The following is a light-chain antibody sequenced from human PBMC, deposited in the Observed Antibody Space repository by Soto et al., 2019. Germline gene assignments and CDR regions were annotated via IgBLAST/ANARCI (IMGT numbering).Light chain of an antibody. J-gene: IGKJ5*01. CDR1: QAVNSW. Sequence: DNQLTQSPSSISASVGDRVTITCRASQAVNSWLAWFQQKPGMAPKLVIYDVSSLQSGVPSRFSGSGSGKEFTLTISSLQPDDFATYYCQQYNTYSTFGQGTRLEIK. CDR3: QQYNTYST. V-gene: IGKV1D-16*01. CDR2: DVS.